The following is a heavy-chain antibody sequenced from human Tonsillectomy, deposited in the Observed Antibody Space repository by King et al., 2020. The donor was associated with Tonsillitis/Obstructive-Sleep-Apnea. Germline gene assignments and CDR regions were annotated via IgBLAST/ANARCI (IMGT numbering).Heavy chain of an antibody. J-gene: IGHJ6*02. Sequence: QLQESGPGLVKPSETLSLTCTVSGGSITTSSYYWGWIRQPPGKGLEWIGNIYYSGSTYYNPSLKSRVTISVDTSKNQFSLKLSSVTAAETAVYYCASHLDESVAARPVYYYYGMDVWGQGTTVTVSS. D-gene: IGHD6-6*01. V-gene: IGHV4-39*01. CDR1: GGSITTSSYY. CDR2: IYYSGST. CDR3: ASHLDESVAARPVYYYYGMDV.